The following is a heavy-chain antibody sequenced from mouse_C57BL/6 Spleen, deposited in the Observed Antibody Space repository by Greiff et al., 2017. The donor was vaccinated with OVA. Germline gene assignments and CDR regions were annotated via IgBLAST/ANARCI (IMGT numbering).Heavy chain of an antibody. V-gene: IGHV5-17*01. CDR3: ARTGYGSSPWFAY. Sequence: EVNVVESGGGLVKPGGSLKLSCAASGFTFSDYGMHWVRQAPEKGLEWVAYISSGSSTIYYADTVKGRFTISRDNAKNTLFLQMTSLRSEDTAMYYCARTGYGSSPWFAYWGQGTLVTVSA. D-gene: IGHD1-1*01. J-gene: IGHJ3*01. CDR2: ISSGSSTI. CDR1: GFTFSDYG.